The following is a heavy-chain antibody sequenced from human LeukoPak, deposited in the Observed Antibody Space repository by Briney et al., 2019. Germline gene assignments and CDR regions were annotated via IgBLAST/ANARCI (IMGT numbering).Heavy chain of an antibody. CDR2: IRYDGGNK. D-gene: IGHD2-2*02. CDR3: AKGQCSSTSCYRSYYLDY. J-gene: IGHJ4*02. Sequence: GGSLRLSCAPSGFTFSSYGMHWVRQAPGKGLEWVAYIRYDGGNKNYADSVKGRFTISRDNSKNTLYLQMNGLRAEDTAVYYCAKGQCSSTSCYRSYYLDYWGQGTLVTLSS. V-gene: IGHV3-30*02. CDR1: GFTFSSYG.